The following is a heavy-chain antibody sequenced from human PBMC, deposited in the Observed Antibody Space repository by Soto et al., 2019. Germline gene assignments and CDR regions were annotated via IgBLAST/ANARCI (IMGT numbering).Heavy chain of an antibody. D-gene: IGHD5-12*01. V-gene: IGHV3-30*18. J-gene: IGHJ4*02. CDR3: AERSGYSAYDSWDYFAY. CDR2: ISYDGGNK. Sequence: QVQLVESGGGVVQPGRSLRLSCAASGFTFSSYGMHWVRQAPGKGLEWVALISYDGGNKYYTDSVKGRFTISRDNSKNTMYMQMDSLIAEDTAVYYCAERSGYSAYDSWDYFAYWGQGTLVTVSS. CDR1: GFTFSSYG.